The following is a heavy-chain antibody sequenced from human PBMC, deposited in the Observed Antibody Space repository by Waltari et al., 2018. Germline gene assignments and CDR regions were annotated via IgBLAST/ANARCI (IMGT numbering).Heavy chain of an antibody. D-gene: IGHD3-10*01. CDR2: INHDGREK. CDR1: EFTFSTYW. V-gene: IGHV3-7*03. J-gene: IGHJ4*02. Sequence: EAQLVESGGGLVQPGGSLRLPCAVSEFTFSTYWMTWVRQAPGRGLEWVANINHDGREKNYVDSVKGRFTISRDNARNSLYLQRNSRRAEDTAVYYCATYRWLGYWGQGTLVTVSS. CDR3: ATYRWLGY.